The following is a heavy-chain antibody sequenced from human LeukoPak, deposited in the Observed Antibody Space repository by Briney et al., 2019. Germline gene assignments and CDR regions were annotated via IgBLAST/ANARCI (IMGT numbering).Heavy chain of an antibody. CDR3: ARDKIVGPTTLDY. Sequence: GGSLRLSCAASGFTFSNYWMSWVRQAPGKGPEWMGNIKEDGSETYYVDSVKGRFTISRDNAQNSLYLQMNSLRADDTAVYYCARDKIVGPTTLDYWGQGTLVTVSS. CDR1: GFTFSNYW. V-gene: IGHV3-7*01. J-gene: IGHJ4*02. D-gene: IGHD1-26*01. CDR2: IKEDGSET.